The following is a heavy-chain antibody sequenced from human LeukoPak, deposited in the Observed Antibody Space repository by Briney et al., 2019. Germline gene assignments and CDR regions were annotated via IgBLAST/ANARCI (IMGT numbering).Heavy chain of an antibody. Sequence: AGGSLRLSCAASGFIFSSYSMNWVRQAPGKGLEWVSFISTSSSYIYYADSVKGRFTISRDNAKNSLYLQMNSLRAEDTAVYYCAELGITMIGGVWGKGTTVTISS. D-gene: IGHD3-10*02. CDR3: AELGITMIGGV. J-gene: IGHJ6*04. V-gene: IGHV3-21*01. CDR1: GFIFSSYS. CDR2: ISTSSSYI.